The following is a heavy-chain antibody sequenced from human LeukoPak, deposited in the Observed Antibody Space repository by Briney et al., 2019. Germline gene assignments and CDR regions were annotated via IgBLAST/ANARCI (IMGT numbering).Heavy chain of an antibody. V-gene: IGHV3-23*01. CDR1: GFTFSSYG. CDR3: AKTSGGYSSSWYYFDY. D-gene: IGHD6-13*01. Sequence: GGSLRLSCAASGFTFSSYGMSWVRQAPGKGLEWVSAISGSGGSTYYADSAKGRFTISRDNSKNTLYLQMNSLRAEDTAVYYCAKTSGGYSSSWYYFDYWGQGTLVTVSS. J-gene: IGHJ4*02. CDR2: ISGSGGST.